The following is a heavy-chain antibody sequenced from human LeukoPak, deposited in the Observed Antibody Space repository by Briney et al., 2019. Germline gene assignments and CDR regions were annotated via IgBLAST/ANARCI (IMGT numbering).Heavy chain of an antibody. J-gene: IGHJ4*02. CDR3: ARVWITMVRGVMGY. D-gene: IGHD3-10*01. CDR1: GYTFTGYY. V-gene: IGHV1-2*02. Sequence: ASVKVSCRASGYTFTGYYMHWVRQAPGQGLEWMGWINPNSGGTNYAQKFQGRVTMTRDTSISTAYMELSRLRSDDTAVYYCARVWITMVRGVMGYWGQGTLVTVSS. CDR2: INPNSGGT.